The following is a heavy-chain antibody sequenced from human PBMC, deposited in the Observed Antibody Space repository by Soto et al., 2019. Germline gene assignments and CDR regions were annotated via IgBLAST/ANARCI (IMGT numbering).Heavy chain of an antibody. CDR1: GGTFSSYA. V-gene: IGHV1-69*12. J-gene: IGHJ6*02. Sequence: QVQLVQSGAEVKKPGSSVKVSCKASGGTFSSYAISWVRQAPGQGLEWMGGIIPIFGTANYAQKFQGRVTLTADESTSTAYMELRSLRSEDTAVYYCGVPRPDYYYSGMDVWGQGTTVTVSS. CDR2: IIPIFGTA. CDR3: GVPRPDYYYSGMDV. D-gene: IGHD3-10*01.